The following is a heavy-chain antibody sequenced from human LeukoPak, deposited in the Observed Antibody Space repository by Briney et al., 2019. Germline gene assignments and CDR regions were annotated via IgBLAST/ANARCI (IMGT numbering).Heavy chain of an antibody. J-gene: IGHJ4*02. V-gene: IGHV4-4*02. CDR3: ALGYNDIWEL. D-gene: IGHD5-24*01. CDR1: SGSISSSTW. Sequence: SGTLSLTCAVSSGSISSSTWWSWVRQPPGQGLEWIGEINYSGNTHYTPSLKSRVTISVDTSDNKFSLKMISVTAADAAVYYCALGYNDIWELWGRGTLVTVSS. CDR2: INYSGNT.